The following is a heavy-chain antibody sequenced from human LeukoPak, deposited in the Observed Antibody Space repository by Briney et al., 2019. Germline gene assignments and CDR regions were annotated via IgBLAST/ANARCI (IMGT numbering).Heavy chain of an antibody. CDR1: GFTFSSHA. CDR3: AKGQSASSTFDS. Sequence: GGSLRLSCAASGFTFSSHAMSWVLQAPGKGLEWISLIRGSSDVIEYADSVRGRFTISRDNSKNTVSLQMNNLRAEDTAVYYCAKGQSASSTFDSWGQGTLVTVSS. J-gene: IGHJ4*02. CDR2: IRGSSDVI. V-gene: IGHV3-23*01.